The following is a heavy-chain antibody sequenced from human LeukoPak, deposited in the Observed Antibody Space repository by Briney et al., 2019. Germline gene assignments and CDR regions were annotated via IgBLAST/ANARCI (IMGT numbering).Heavy chain of an antibody. CDR3: ASYDSSGYHNY. V-gene: IGHV1-46*01. J-gene: IGHJ4*02. CDR2: INPSGGST. CDR1: GYTFISYY. D-gene: IGHD3-22*01. Sequence: ASVKVSCKASGYTFISYYMHWVRQAPGQGLEWMGIINPSGGSTSYAQKFQGRVTMTRDTSTSTVYMELSSLRSEDTAVYYCASYDSSGYHNYWGQGTLVTVSS.